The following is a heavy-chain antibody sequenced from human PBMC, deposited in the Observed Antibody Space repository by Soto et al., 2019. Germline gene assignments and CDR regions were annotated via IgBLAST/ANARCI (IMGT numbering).Heavy chain of an antibody. CDR1: GFTFSDAW. CDR3: TTDLFRIPVVVGSTEYFNP. J-gene: IGHJ5*02. CDR2: IKSKSDGGTT. D-gene: IGHD2-15*01. V-gene: IGHV3-15*01. Sequence: GGSLRLSCAASGFTFSDAWMSWVRQAPGKGLDWVGRIKSKSDGGTTEYAAPVRGRFTISRDDSKNTLYLQMNSLKTEDTAVYYCTTDLFRIPVVVGSTEYFNPWGQGPPGTVS.